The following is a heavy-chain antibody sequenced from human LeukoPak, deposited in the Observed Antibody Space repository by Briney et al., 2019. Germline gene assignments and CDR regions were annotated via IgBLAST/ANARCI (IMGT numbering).Heavy chain of an antibody. Sequence: GGSLRLSCAASGVTFSSYWMHWVRQAPGKGLGWVSRINSDGSSTSYAASVKGRFTISRDNAKNTLYLQMNSLRAEDTAVYYCAAGSIAARYYGYWGQGTLVTVSS. V-gene: IGHV3-74*01. J-gene: IGHJ4*02. CDR3: AAGSIAARYYGY. D-gene: IGHD6-6*01. CDR1: GVTFSSYW. CDR2: INSDGSST.